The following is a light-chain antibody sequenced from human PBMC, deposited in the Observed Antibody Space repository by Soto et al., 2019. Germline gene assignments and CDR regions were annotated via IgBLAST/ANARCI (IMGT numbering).Light chain of an antibody. CDR1: QVITND. V-gene: IGKV1-17*01. Sequence: IQMTQSPSSLSASXXDRLSITCRASQVITNDLGWYQQKPGKAPKXXIYAASTLQSGVPSRFSGSGSGTEFTLTISSLQPEDVATYYCLQLNTYPWTFGQGTKVDIK. J-gene: IGKJ1*01. CDR3: LQLNTYPWT. CDR2: AAS.